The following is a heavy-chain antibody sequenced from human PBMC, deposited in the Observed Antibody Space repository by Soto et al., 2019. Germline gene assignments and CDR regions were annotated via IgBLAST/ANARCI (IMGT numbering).Heavy chain of an antibody. CDR2: ITPYNGKT. Sequence: QVHLVQSGAEVKKPGASVKVSCEASGYTFITYGISWVRQAPGQGLEWMGWITPYNGKTNYAQKVQDRVTMTTDTSTGTAYLELRSLRSDDSAVYYCARDTSHYFDHWGQGTLVTVPS. D-gene: IGHD2-2*01. CDR3: ARDTSHYFDH. J-gene: IGHJ4*02. V-gene: IGHV1-18*01. CDR1: GYTFITYG.